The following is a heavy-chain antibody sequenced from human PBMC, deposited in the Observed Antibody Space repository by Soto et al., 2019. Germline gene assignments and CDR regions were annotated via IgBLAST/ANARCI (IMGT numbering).Heavy chain of an antibody. CDR2: IIPIFGTA. CDR1: GGTFSSYA. Sequence: SVKVSCKASGGTFSSYAISWVRQAPGQGLEWMGGIIPIFGTANYAQKFQGRVTITADESTSTANMEQSSLRSEDTAVYYCSRIVGFWELSYSINYYYYGMDVWGQGTTVTVSS. J-gene: IGHJ6*02. V-gene: IGHV1-69*13. D-gene: IGHD3-10*01. CDR3: SRIVGFWELSYSINYYYYGMDV.